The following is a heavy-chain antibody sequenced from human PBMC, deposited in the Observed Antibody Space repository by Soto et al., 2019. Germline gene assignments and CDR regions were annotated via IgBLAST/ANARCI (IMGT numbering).Heavy chain of an antibody. V-gene: IGHV4-4*02. D-gene: IGHD3-3*01. CDR2: IYHSGST. Sequence: SETLCVTCAVSGGSISSSNGWRWIRKPPGKGLEWIGEIYHSGSTNYNPSLKSRVTISVDKSKNQFSLKLSSVTAADTAVYYCARSTFWSGYGNWFDPWGQGTLVTVSS. J-gene: IGHJ5*02. CDR1: GGSISSSNG. CDR3: ARSTFWSGYGNWFDP.